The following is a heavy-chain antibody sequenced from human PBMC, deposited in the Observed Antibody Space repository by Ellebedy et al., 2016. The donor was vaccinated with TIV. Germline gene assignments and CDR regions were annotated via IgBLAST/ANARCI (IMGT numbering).Heavy chain of an antibody. J-gene: IGHJ4*02. V-gene: IGHV3-66*04. CDR3: ASQTRFSAPYY. D-gene: IGHD1-14*01. Sequence: GESLKISCAASGFTVSSNYMSWVRQAPGKGLEWVSVIYSGGSTYYADSVKGRFTISRDNSKNTLYLQMNSLRAEDTAVYYCASQTRFSAPYYWGQGTLVTVSS. CDR1: GFTVSSNY. CDR2: IYSGGST.